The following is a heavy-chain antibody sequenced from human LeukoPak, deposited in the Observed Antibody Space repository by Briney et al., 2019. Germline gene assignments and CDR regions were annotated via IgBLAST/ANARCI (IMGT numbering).Heavy chain of an antibody. D-gene: IGHD5-24*01. Sequence: ASVKVSCKASGSTFSSYAISWVRQAPGQGLEWMGGIIPIFGTANYAQKFEGRVTITADESTSTAYMELSSLRSEDTAVYYCARDGYNYTLYYYYGMDVWGQGTTVTVSS. CDR1: GSTFSSYA. J-gene: IGHJ6*02. CDR2: IIPIFGTA. CDR3: ARDGYNYTLYYYYGMDV. V-gene: IGHV1-69*13.